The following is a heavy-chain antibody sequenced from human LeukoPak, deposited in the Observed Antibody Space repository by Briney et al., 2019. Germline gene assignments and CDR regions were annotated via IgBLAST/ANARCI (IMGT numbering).Heavy chain of an antibody. Sequence: ASAKVSCKASGGTFSNYAISWVRQAPGQGLEWMGGIIPIFGTADYPQKFQGRVTITTDESTSTTYMELSSLRSEDAAVYYCERISSYDSSAYPPGNWGQGTLVTVSS. CDR1: GGTFSNYA. D-gene: IGHD3-22*01. CDR2: IIPIFGTA. J-gene: IGHJ4*02. V-gene: IGHV1-69*05. CDR3: ERISSYDSSAYPPGN.